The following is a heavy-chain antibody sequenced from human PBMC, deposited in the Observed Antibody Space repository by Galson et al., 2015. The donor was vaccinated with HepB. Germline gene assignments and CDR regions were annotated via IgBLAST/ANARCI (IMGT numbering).Heavy chain of an antibody. Sequence: QSGAEVKKPGESLKISCKGSGYSFTSYWIGWVRQMPGKGLEWMGIIYPGDSDTRYSPSFQGQVTISADKSISTAYLQWSSLKASDTAMHYCARHYGRLASNWYFDLWGRGTLVTVSS. V-gene: IGHV5-51*01. J-gene: IGHJ2*01. CDR1: GYSFTSYW. CDR3: ARHYGRLASNWYFDL. D-gene: IGHD3-10*01. CDR2: IYPGDSDT.